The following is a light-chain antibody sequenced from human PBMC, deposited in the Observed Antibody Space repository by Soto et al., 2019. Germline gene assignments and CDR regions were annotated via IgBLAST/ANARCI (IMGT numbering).Light chain of an antibody. CDR3: QQYGRSPWT. J-gene: IGKJ1*01. Sequence: EIVLTQSPGTLSLSPGERATLSCRSSQSVTNNYLAWYQQKPSQAPRLLIFGASSRAAGIPDRFSGSGSGTDCTLAIGRLEPEDVAVYYCQQYGRSPWTFGQGTKVDI. CDR1: QSVTNNY. CDR2: GAS. V-gene: IGKV3-20*01.